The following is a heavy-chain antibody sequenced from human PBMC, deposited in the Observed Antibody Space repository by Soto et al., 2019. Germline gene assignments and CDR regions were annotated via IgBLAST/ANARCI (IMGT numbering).Heavy chain of an antibody. Sequence: SETLSLTCSVSGDSVSSGGSYWSWVRQHPGRGLEWIGFIYDSGRAYYNPSLKSRVIVSVDKSKNQFSLKLSSVTAADTAVYYCASVGYFDWPEYYYYGMDVWGQGTTVTVSS. D-gene: IGHD3-9*01. CDR1: GDSVSSGGSY. V-gene: IGHV4-31*03. J-gene: IGHJ6*02. CDR2: IYDSGRA. CDR3: ASVGYFDWPEYYYYGMDV.